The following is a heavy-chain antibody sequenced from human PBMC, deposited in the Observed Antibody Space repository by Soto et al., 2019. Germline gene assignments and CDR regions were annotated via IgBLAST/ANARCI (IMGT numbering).Heavy chain of an antibody. Sequence: PGGSLRLSCEASGFTFSSNGMHWVRQAPGKGLEWVAVTWFDGSNKYYTDSVKGRFTISRDNSKNTLYLQMNSLRAEDTAVYYCAKGDHYFGYWGQGTLVTVSS. D-gene: IGHD3-16*01. CDR3: AKGDHYFGY. V-gene: IGHV3-33*06. CDR2: TWFDGSNK. J-gene: IGHJ4*02. CDR1: GFTFSSNG.